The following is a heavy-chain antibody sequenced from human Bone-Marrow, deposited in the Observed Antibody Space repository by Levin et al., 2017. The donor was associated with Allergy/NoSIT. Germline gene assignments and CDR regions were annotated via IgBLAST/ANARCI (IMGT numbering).Heavy chain of an antibody. V-gene: IGHV1-2*03. D-gene: IGHD4-17*01. Sequence: LEASVKVSCKASGYTLNANYMHWVRQAPGQGLEWMAWVDPNSGDTYYAQKFQGRVTVTRDTSINTAYMEMTGVASDDTAMYYCATDFPTGTSAFGYWGQGTLVTVSS. J-gene: IGHJ4*02. CDR3: ATDFPTGTSAFGY. CDR2: VDPNSGDT. CDR1: GYTLNANY.